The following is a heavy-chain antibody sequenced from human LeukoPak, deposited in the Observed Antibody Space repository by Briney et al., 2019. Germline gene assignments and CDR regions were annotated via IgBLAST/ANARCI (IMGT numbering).Heavy chain of an antibody. CDR1: GFTFSNYW. CDR2: IKQDGSVK. J-gene: IGHJ4*02. Sequence: PGGSLRLSCAASGFTFSNYWMSWVRQAPGKGLEWVANIKQDGSVKHYVDSVKGRFTISRDNPKNSLSLQMNSLRAEDTAVYYCARIGYSSSSLDYWGQGTLLVTVSS. V-gene: IGHV3-7*01. D-gene: IGHD6-6*01. CDR3: ARIGYSSSSLDY.